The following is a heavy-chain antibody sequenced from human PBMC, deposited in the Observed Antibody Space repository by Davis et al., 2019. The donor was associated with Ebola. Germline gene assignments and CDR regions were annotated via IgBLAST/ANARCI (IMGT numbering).Heavy chain of an antibody. CDR2: VNPSGGST. CDR3: ARGGVNCSSTSCYTPALGYYMDV. J-gene: IGHJ6*03. CDR1: GYTFTSYY. Sequence: ASVKVSCKASGYTFTSYYMHWVRQAPGQGLEWMGIVNPSGGSTSYAQKFQGRVTMTRDTSTSTVYMELSRLRSDDTAVYYCARGGVNCSSTSCYTPALGYYMDVWGKGTTVTVSS. D-gene: IGHD2-2*02. V-gene: IGHV1-46*01.